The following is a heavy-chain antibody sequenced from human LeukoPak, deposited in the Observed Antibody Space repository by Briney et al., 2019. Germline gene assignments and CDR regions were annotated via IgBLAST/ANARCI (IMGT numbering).Heavy chain of an antibody. D-gene: IGHD3-16*01. CDR3: ARTKTDYDYVWGSPGYYYMDV. CDR1: GFTFSNYW. Sequence: PGGSLRLSCAASGFTFSNYWMHWVRQAPGKGLVWVSRINPDGTTTSYADSVKGRFTISRDNAKDTVYLQMNSLRAEDTAVYYCARTKTDYDYVWGSPGYYYMDVWGKGTTVTVSS. CDR2: INPDGTTT. V-gene: IGHV3-74*01. J-gene: IGHJ6*03.